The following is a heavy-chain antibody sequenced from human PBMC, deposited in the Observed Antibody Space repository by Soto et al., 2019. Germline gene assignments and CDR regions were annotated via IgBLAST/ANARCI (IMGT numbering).Heavy chain of an antibody. CDR3: ARDPPTIASAGREDY. D-gene: IGHD6-13*01. CDR2: ISAYNGNT. V-gene: IGHV1-18*01. J-gene: IGHJ4*02. Sequence: ASVKFSCKASGYTFTSYGISWVRQAPGQGLEWMGWISAYNGNTTYAQKLQGRVTMTTDTSTSTAYMEMRSLRSDDTAVYYCARDPPTIASAGREDYWGQGTLVTVSS. CDR1: GYTFTSYG.